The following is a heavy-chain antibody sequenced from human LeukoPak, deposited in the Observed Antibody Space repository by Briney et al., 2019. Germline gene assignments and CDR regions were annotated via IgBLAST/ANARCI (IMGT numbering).Heavy chain of an antibody. V-gene: IGHV3-23*01. D-gene: IGHD3-10*01. CDR3: ATGSGFDY. CDR2: ISDSGTRT. Sequence: GGSLRLSCAASGFTFSTYAMNWVRQAPGKGLEWVSVISDSGTRTSYADSVKGRFSISRDNSKSTLYLQMNSLRAEDTAVHYCATGSGFDYWGQGTLVTVSS. CDR1: GFTFSTYA. J-gene: IGHJ4*02.